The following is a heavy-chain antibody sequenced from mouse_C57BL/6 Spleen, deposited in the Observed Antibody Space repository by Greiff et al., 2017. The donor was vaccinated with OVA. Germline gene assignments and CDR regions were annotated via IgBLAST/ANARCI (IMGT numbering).Heavy chain of an antibody. CDR2: IWSGGGT. CDR1: GFSLTSYG. V-gene: IGHV2-2*01. CDR3: ARNHGSSYGDYYFDY. Sequence: VQLQQSGPGLVQPSQSLSITCTVSGFSLTSYGVHWVRQSPGKGLEWLGVIWSGGGTDYNAAFISRLSISKDNSKSQVFFKMNSLQADDTAIYYCARNHGSSYGDYYFDYWGQGTTLTVSS. J-gene: IGHJ2*01. D-gene: IGHD1-1*01.